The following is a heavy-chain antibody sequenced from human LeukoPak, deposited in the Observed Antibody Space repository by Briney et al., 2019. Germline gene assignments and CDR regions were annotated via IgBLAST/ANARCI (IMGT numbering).Heavy chain of an antibody. J-gene: IGHJ5*02. Sequence: SETLSLTCTVSGGAVSSDNYYWSWIRRPPGQGLEWIGYIHYSGSTKYNPSLKSRVTMSVDTSKNQFSLKVTSVTAADAAIYYCTRTNYGDYNWFDPWGQGTLVTVSS. CDR1: GGAVSSDNYY. D-gene: IGHD4-17*01. V-gene: IGHV4-61*01. CDR3: TRTNYGDYNWFDP. CDR2: IHYSGST.